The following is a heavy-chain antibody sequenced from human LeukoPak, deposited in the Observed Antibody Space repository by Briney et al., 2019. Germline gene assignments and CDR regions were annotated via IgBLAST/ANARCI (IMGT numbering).Heavy chain of an antibody. CDR2: ISGSGGST. D-gene: IGHD4-17*01. V-gene: IGHV3-23*01. CDR3: VLPYDYGDYVFDY. J-gene: IGHJ4*02. CDR1: GFTFSSYA. Sequence: GGSLRPSCAASGFTFSSYAMSWVRQAPGKGLEWVSAISGSGGSTYYADSVKGRFTISRDNSKNTLYLQMNSLRAEDTAVYYCVLPYDYGDYVFDYWGQGTLVTVSS.